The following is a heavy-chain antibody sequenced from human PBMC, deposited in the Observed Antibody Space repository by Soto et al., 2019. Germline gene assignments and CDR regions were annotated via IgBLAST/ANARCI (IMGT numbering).Heavy chain of an antibody. CDR1: GFTFSTYA. J-gene: IGHJ5*02. D-gene: IGHD1-26*01. CDR2: INNNGGTT. CDR3: GKVGGRWDCNWCDP. V-gene: IGHV3-23*01. Sequence: EVQLLESGGGLVQPGGSLRLSCAASGFTFSTYAMAWVRQAPGKGLEWVSTINNNGGTTYYADSVKGRFTISRDNFKNTLYLQMSSLRAEDTAVYYCGKVGGRWDCNWCDPWGQGTLVTVSS.